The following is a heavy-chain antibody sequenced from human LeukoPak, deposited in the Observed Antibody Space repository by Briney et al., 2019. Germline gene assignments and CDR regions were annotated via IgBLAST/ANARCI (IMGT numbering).Heavy chain of an antibody. Sequence: GGSLGLSCAASGFTFSSYGMHWVRQAPGKGLEWVAVISCDGSNKYYEDSVKGRFTISRDNAKSSLYLQMNSLRAEDTAVYYCARGEAFGQWGQGTLVTVSS. D-gene: IGHD3-3*01. V-gene: IGHV3-30*03. CDR2: ISCDGSNK. CDR1: GFTFSSYG. CDR3: ARGEAFGQ. J-gene: IGHJ4*02.